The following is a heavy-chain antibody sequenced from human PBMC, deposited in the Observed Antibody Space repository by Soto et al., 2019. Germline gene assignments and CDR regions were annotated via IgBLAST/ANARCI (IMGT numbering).Heavy chain of an antibody. J-gene: IGHJ4*02. CDR2: ISGSGGST. D-gene: IGHD4-17*01. V-gene: IGHV3-23*01. CDR1: GFTFSSYA. CDR3: ARFAADYGDYEFDY. Sequence: PGGSLRLSCAASGFTFSSYAMSWVRQAPGKGLEWVSAISGSGGSTYYADSVKGRFTISRDNSKNTLHLQMNSLRAEDTAVYYCARFAADYGDYEFDYWGQGTLVTVSS.